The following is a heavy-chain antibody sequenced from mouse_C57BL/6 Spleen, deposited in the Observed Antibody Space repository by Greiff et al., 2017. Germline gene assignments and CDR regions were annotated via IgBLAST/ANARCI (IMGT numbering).Heavy chain of an antibody. Sequence: VKLQPPGAELVKPGASVKLSCKASGYTFTSYWMHWVKQRPGQGLEWIGMIHPNSGSTNYNEKFKSKATLTVDKSSSTAYMQLSSLTSEDSAVYYCAREVGTGFAYWGQGTLVTVSA. D-gene: IGHD3-1*01. CDR1: GYTFTSYW. CDR3: AREVGTGFAY. V-gene: IGHV1-64*01. CDR2: IHPNSGST. J-gene: IGHJ3*01.